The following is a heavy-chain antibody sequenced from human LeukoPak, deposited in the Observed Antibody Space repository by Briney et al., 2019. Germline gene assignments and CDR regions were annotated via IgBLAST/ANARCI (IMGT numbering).Heavy chain of an antibody. V-gene: IGHV4-4*07. D-gene: IGHD6-13*01. J-gene: IGHJ6*02. CDR1: GGSISSYY. Sequence: SETLSLTCTVSGGSISSYYWSRIRQPAGKGLEWIGRIYTSGSTNYNPSLKSRVTVSVDTSKNQFSLKLSSVTAADTAVYYCARDPLRPGSAGRYYYYGMDVWGQGTTVTVSS. CDR3: ARDPLRPGSAGRYYYYGMDV. CDR2: IYTSGST.